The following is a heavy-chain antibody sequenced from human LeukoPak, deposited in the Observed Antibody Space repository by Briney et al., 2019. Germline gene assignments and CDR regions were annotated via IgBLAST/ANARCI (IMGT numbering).Heavy chain of an antibody. D-gene: IGHD2-15*01. CDR2: INPNSGGT. J-gene: IGHJ6*03. CDR3: ARGGRLELLVYFYSFMDV. Sequence: ASVKVSCKASGYTFTGYYMHWVRQAPGQGLEWMGWINPNSGGTNYAQKFQGRVTMTRDTSIITAYMELSRLRSDDTAVYYCARGGRLELLVYFYSFMDVWGKGTTVTVSS. V-gene: IGHV1-2*02. CDR1: GYTFTGYY.